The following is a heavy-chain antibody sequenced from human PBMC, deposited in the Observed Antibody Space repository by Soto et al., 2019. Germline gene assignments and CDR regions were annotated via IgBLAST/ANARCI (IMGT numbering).Heavy chain of an antibody. D-gene: IGHD6-13*01. J-gene: IGHJ4*02. V-gene: IGHV3-11*06. CDR1: GFTFSDYY. CDR2: ISTTSDYT. CDR3: ARARDLTSSWSFDY. Sequence: PGGSLRLSCAASGFTFSDYYMTWIRQAPGEGLEWVSYISTTSDYTNYADSVKGRFTISRDNAKNSLYLQMNSLRAEDTAVYYCARARDLTSSWSFDYWGQGTLVTVSS.